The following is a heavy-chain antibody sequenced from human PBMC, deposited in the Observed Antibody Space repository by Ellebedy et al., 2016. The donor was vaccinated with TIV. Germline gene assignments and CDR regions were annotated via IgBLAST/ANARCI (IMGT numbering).Heavy chain of an antibody. CDR1: GYTFTGYY. J-gene: IGHJ3*02. D-gene: IGHD4-11*01. V-gene: IGHV1-2*04. Sequence: AASVKVSCKASGYTFTGYYMHWVRQAPGQGLEWMGWINPNSGGTNYAQKFQGWVTMTRDTSISTAYMELSRLRSDDTAVYYCARESNYGAFDIWGQGTMVTVSS. CDR3: ARESNYGAFDI. CDR2: INPNSGGT.